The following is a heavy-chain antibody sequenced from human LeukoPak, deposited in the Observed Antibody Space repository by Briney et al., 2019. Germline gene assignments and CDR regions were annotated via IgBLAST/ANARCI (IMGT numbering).Heavy chain of an antibody. Sequence: ASVKVSCKASGYTFTNYGINWVRQAPGQGLEWMGWINVYNDDTKYAQQHQGRVTVTTDTSTSTAYMELRSLRSDDTAVFYCAREVPYDSSRYYQPFDYWGQGTLVTVSS. CDR3: AREVPYDSSRYYQPFDY. J-gene: IGHJ4*02. V-gene: IGHV1-18*01. CDR2: INVYNDDT. CDR1: GYTFTNYG. D-gene: IGHD3-22*01.